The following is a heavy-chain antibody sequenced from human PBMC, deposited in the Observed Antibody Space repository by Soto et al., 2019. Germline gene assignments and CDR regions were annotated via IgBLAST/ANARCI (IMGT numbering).Heavy chain of an antibody. CDR1: GFTFDDYG. CDR2: ISWNGRST. J-gene: IGHJ4*02. D-gene: IGHD6-13*01. V-gene: IGHV3-20*04. CDR3: ARYYDSTNWYSFDY. Sequence: EVQLVESGGGVVRPGGSLRLSCAASGFTFDDYGMGWVRQAPGKGLEWVSGISWNGRSTGFAESVKGRFTISRDSAKSSLYLQMNSLRAEDTAFYYCARYYDSTNWYSFDYWGQGTLVTVSS.